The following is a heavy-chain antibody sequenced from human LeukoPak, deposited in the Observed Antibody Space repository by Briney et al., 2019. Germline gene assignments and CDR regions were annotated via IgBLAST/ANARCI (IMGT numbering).Heavy chain of an antibody. CDR3: ARGELRYFDWLLRGTYFDY. CDR1: GGSFSGYY. J-gene: IGHJ4*02. D-gene: IGHD3-9*01. V-gene: IGHV4-34*01. CDR2: INHRGST. Sequence: KPSETLSLTCAVYGGSFSGYYWSWIRQPPGKGLEWIGEINHRGSTNYNLSLKSRVTISVDTSKNQFSLKLSSVTAADTAVYYCARGELRYFDWLLRGTYFDYWGQGTLVTVSS.